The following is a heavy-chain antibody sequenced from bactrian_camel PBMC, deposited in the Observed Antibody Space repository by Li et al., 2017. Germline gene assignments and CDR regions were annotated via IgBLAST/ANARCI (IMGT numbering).Heavy chain of an antibody. CDR2: ISSGGGST. Sequence: DVQLVESGGGLVQPGGSLRLSCVASGFSFGTYDITWVRQAPGKGLEWVSSISSGGGSTYYADSVKGRFTISKDHATNTLYLQMDNLKPEDTAMYYCAAELYCVATDWYLLLEFMYQGQGTQVTVS. V-gene: IGHV3S40*01. D-gene: IGHD2*01. CDR1: GFSFGTYD. J-gene: IGHJ4*01.